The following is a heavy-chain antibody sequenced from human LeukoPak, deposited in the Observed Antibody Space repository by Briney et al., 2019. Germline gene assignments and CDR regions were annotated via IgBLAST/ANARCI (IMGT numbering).Heavy chain of an antibody. J-gene: IGHJ6*03. V-gene: IGHV1-18*01. CDR3: ARVVAATPGGYYYYYMDV. Sequence: DSVKVSCKASGYTFTSYGISWVRQAPGQGLEWMGWISAYNGNTNYAQKLQGRVTMTTDTSTSTAYMELRSLRSDDTAVYYCARVVAATPGGYYYYYMDVWGKGTTVTVSS. CDR2: ISAYNGNT. CDR1: GYTFTSYG. D-gene: IGHD2-15*01.